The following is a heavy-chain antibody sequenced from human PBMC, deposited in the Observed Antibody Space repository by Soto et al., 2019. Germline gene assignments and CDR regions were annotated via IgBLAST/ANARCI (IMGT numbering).Heavy chain of an antibody. CDR3: ATSYGSGSTHFDS. CDR1: GGTFNSYT. D-gene: IGHD3-10*01. CDR2: VNPIVGMS. V-gene: IGHV1-69*02. J-gene: IGHJ4*02. Sequence: QVQLVQSGPEVKKPGSSVKVSRTASGGTFNSYTLNWVRQAPGQRPEWVGRVNPIVGMSTSASKFQARVTLTADKATNRAYMDLTGLKSEETAVYYCATSYGSGSTHFDSWGQGTLVTVAS.